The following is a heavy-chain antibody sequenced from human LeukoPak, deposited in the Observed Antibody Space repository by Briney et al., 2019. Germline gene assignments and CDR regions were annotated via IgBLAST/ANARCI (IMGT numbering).Heavy chain of an antibody. Sequence: GESLKSSCKGSGYSFTSYWIGWVRQMPGKGLEWMGIIYPGDSDTRYSPSFQGQVTISADKSISTAYLQWSSLKASDTAMYYCARITSGEGGHDAFDIWGQGTMVTVSS. CDR3: ARITSGEGGHDAFDI. V-gene: IGHV5-51*01. D-gene: IGHD2-21*01. CDR2: IYPGDSDT. CDR1: GYSFTSYW. J-gene: IGHJ3*02.